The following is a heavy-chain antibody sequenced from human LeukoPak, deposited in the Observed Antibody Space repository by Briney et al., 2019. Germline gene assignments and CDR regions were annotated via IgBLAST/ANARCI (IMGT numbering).Heavy chain of an antibody. D-gene: IGHD3-10*01. V-gene: IGHV4-34*01. CDR3: AREDYYYGSGSYQYYYYYYMDV. CDR1: GGSFSGYY. CDR2: INHSGST. Sequence: RASQTLSLTCAVYGGSFSGYYWSWIRLPPGKGLEWIGEINHSGSTNYNPSLKSRVTISVDTSKNQFSLKLSSVTAADTAVYYCAREDYYYGSGSYQYYYYYYMDVWGKGTTVTISS. J-gene: IGHJ6*03.